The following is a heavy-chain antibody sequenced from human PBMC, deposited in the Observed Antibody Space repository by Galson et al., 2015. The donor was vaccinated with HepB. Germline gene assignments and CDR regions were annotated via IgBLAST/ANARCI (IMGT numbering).Heavy chain of an antibody. Sequence: SLRLSCADSGFTFSSHSMNWVRQAPGKGLEWVSSISSSSSYIYYADSVKGRFTISRDNAKNSLYLQMNSLRAEDTAVYFCYYYGMDVWGQGTTVTVSS. CDR2: ISSSSSYI. J-gene: IGHJ6*02. CDR3: YYYGMDV. V-gene: IGHV3-21*01. CDR1: GFTFSSHS.